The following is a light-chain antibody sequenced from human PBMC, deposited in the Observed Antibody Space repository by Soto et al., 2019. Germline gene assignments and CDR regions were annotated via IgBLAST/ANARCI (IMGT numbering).Light chain of an antibody. CDR1: SSDVGGYNY. Sequence: QSALTQPASVSGSPGQSITISCTGTSSDVGGYNYVSWYQQHPGRAPKLIIYDVSNRLSGVSNRFSGSKSGNTASLTISGLQAEDEADYYCSSYTVSSTYVFGGGTKLTVL. CDR2: DVS. J-gene: IGLJ1*01. V-gene: IGLV2-14*01. CDR3: SSYTVSSTYV.